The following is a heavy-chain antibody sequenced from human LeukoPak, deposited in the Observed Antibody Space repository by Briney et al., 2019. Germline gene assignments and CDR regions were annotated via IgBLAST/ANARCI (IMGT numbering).Heavy chain of an antibody. V-gene: IGHV3-74*01. CDR1: GFTFSSYW. CDR2: ISEDGSST. CDR3: ARDQLYCSGGYCYKDY. J-gene: IGHJ4*02. D-gene: IGHD2-15*01. Sequence: GGSLRLSCEASGFTFSSYWMHWVRQTPGKGLVWVSRISEDGSSTSYADSVKGRFTISRDNAKNMLYLQLNSLRVEDTAVYYCARDQLYCSGGYCYKDYWGQGTLVAVSS.